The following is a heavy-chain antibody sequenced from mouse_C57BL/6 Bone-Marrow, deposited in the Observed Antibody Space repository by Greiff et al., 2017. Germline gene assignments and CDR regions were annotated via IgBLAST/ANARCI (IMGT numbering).Heavy chain of an antibody. CDR2: IYPGGGYT. CDR1: GYTFTNYW. Sequence: VQLQQSGAELVRPGTSVKMSCKASGYTFTNYWIGWAKQRPGHGLEWIGDIYPGGGYTNYNEKFKGKAKLTADKSSSTAYMQFSSLTSEDSAIYYCARCYDGYYFYAMDYWGQGTSVTGSA. CDR3: ARCYDGYYFYAMDY. D-gene: IGHD2-3*01. V-gene: IGHV1-63*01. J-gene: IGHJ4*01.